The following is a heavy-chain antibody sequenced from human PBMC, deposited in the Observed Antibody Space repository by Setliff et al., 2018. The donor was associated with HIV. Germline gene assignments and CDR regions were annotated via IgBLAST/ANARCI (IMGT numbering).Heavy chain of an antibody. D-gene: IGHD3-16*02. CDR3: ARVPPLKAFGGVISLYYFDY. V-gene: IGHV4-31*03. CDR2: IYYSGST. Sequence: SETLSLTCTVSGGSISSGGYYWSRIRQHPGKGLEWIGYIYYSGSTYYNPSLKSRVTISVDTSKNQFSLKLSSVTAADTAVYYCARVPPLKAFGGVISLYYFDYWGQGTLVTVSS. J-gene: IGHJ4*02. CDR1: GGSISSGGYY.